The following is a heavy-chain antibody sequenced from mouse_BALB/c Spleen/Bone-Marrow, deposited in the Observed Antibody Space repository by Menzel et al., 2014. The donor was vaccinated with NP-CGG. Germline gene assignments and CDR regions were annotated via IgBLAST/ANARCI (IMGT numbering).Heavy chain of an antibody. V-gene: IGHV14-3*02. D-gene: IGHD2-2*01. CDR3: ARGYDGFAY. J-gene: IGHJ3*01. CDR1: GFNIKDTY. CDR2: IDPANGNT. Sequence: EVKLQESGTELVKPGASVKLSCTASGFNIKDTYMHWVKQRPEQGLEWIGRIDPANGNTKYDPKFQGKATITADTSSNTAYLQLSSLTSEDTAVYYCARGYDGFAYWGQGTLVTVSA.